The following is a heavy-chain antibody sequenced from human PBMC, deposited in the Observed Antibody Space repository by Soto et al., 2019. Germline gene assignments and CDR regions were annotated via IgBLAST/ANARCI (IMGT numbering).Heavy chain of an antibody. CDR3: ARDPHIVVVTAIPDY. D-gene: IGHD2-21*02. Sequence: VQLVESGGGVVQPGRSLRLSCATSGFTFSSYAMHWVRQAPGKGLEWVAVIWYDGNNKYYADSVKGRFTISRDNSKNTLYLQMNSLRAEDTAVYYCARDPHIVVVTAIPDYWGQGTLVTVSS. V-gene: IGHV3-30*04. CDR1: GFTFSSYA. J-gene: IGHJ4*02. CDR2: IWYDGNNK.